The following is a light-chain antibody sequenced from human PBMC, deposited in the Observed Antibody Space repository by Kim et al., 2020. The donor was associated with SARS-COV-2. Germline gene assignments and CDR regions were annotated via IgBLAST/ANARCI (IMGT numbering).Light chain of an antibody. V-gene: IGKV3-15*01. CDR1: QSVGRN. CDR2: RAS. CDR3: QQYTNWPPLT. Sequence: SPGESATLSCTASQSVGRNLAWYQHKPGQAPRLLIYRASTRATGLPARFSGSGSETEFTLTISSLQSEDFAVYYCQQYTNWPPLTFGGGTKVDIK. J-gene: IGKJ4*01.